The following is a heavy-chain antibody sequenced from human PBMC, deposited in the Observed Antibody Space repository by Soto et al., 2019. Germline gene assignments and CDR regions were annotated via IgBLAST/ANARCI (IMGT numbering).Heavy chain of an antibody. CDR2: MNPNSGNT. CDR3: ARSSMVNGYYMDV. V-gene: IGHV1-8*01. J-gene: IGHJ6*03. D-gene: IGHD2-21*01. Sequence: ASVKPSCKASGYAFTSYDINSLRQATGQGLEWMGWMNPNSGNTGYAQKFQGRVTMTRNTSISTAYMELSSLRSEDTAVYYCARSSMVNGYYMDVWGKGTTVTVSS. CDR1: GYAFTSYD.